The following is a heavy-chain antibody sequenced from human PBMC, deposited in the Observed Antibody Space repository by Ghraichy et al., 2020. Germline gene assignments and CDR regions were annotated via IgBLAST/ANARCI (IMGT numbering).Heavy chain of an antibody. D-gene: IGHD2-21*01. CDR3: AREIEVLSSYYYHHMDF. CDR2: TFYKSKWNN. J-gene: IGHJ6*02. Sequence: SETLSLTCAISGDNVSSNTAAWNWIRQSPSRGLEWQGRTFYKSKWNNDYDISVKSRITINPDTSTNQFSLHLNSVTPEDPAIYYCAREIEVLSSYYYHHMDFWGLGTPFTLSS. CDR1: GDNVSSNTAA. V-gene: IGHV6-1*01.